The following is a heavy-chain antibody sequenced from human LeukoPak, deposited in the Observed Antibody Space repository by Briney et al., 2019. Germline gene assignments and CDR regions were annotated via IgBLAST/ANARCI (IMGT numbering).Heavy chain of an antibody. CDR3: ARDPESEGYSYHAFDI. V-gene: IGHV4-39*07. CDR2: IYYSGST. D-gene: IGHD5-18*01. J-gene: IGHJ3*02. Sequence: SETLSLTCTVSGGSISSSSYYWGWIRQPPGKGLEWIGSIYYSGSTYYNPSLKSRVTISVDTSKNQFSLKLSSVTAADTAVYYCARDPESEGYSYHAFDIWGQGTMVTVSS. CDR1: GGSISSSSYY.